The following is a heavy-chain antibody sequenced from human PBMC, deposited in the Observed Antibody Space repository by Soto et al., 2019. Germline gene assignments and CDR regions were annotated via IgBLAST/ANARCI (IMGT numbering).Heavy chain of an antibody. Sequence: ASVKVSCKASGYTFTSYDINWVRQATGQGLEWMGWMNPNSGNTGYAQKLQGRVTMTTDTSTSTAYMEPRSLRSDDTAVYYCARDDSTHSYYYYGMDVWGQGTTVTVSS. V-gene: IGHV1-8*01. CDR2: MNPNSGNT. CDR3: ARDDSTHSYYYYGMDV. CDR1: GYTFTSYD. D-gene: IGHD3-22*01. J-gene: IGHJ6*02.